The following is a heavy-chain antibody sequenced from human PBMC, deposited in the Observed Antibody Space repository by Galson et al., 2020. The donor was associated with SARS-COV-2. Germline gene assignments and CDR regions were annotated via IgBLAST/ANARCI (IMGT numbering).Heavy chain of an antibody. J-gene: IGHJ4*02. V-gene: IGHV1-18*01. CDR2: ISPYNSNT. Sequence: LGESLKISCKASGYTFTTFYITWVRQATGQGLEWMGKISPYNSNTNYTEKLQGRVTMTTDTSTRTAYMELRSLTSDDTAVYYCARSLSLGDCSGGSCVFYWGQGTLVTVSS. D-gene: IGHD2-15*01. CDR1: GYTFTTFY. CDR3: ARSLSLGDCSGGSCVFY.